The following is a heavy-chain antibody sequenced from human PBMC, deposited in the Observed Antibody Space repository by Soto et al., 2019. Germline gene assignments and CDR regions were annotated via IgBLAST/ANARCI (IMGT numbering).Heavy chain of an antibody. CDR3: ARFGYYDFWSGYNYFDY. D-gene: IGHD3-3*01. CDR2: ISSSSSYI. J-gene: IGHJ4*02. V-gene: IGHV3-21*01. CDR1: GFTFSSYS. Sequence: PGGSLRLSCAASGFTFSSYSMNWVRQAPGKGLEWVSSISSSSSYIYYADSVKGRFTISRDNAKNSLYLQMNSLRAEDTAVYYCARFGYYDFWSGYNYFDYWGQGTLVTVSS.